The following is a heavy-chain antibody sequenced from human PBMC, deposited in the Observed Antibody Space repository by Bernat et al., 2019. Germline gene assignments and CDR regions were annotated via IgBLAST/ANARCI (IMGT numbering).Heavy chain of an antibody. J-gene: IGHJ4*02. Sequence: QVQLVESGGGVVQPGGSLRLSCAASGFTFSSYGMHWVRQAPGKGLEWVAFIRYDGSNKYYADSVKGRFTISRDNSKNTLYLQMNSLRAEDTAVYYCAKDMRTVDIVATIPLGNYWGRGTLVTVSS. V-gene: IGHV3-30*02. CDR2: IRYDGSNK. CDR1: GFTFSSYG. D-gene: IGHD5-12*01. CDR3: AKDMRTVDIVATIPLGNY.